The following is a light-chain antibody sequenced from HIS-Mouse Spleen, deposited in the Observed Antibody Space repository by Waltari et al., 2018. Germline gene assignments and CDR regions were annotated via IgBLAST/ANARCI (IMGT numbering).Light chain of an antibody. CDR3: CSYAGSSTYWV. V-gene: IGLV2-23*01. CDR1: SSDVGSYNL. Sequence: QSALTQPASVSGSPGQSITISCTGTSSDVGSYNLVSWYQQHPGKAPKLMIYEGSKRPSGVSNRCAGSKSGNTASLTISRLQAEDEADYYCCSYAGSSTYWVFGGGTKLTVL. CDR2: EGS. J-gene: IGLJ3*02.